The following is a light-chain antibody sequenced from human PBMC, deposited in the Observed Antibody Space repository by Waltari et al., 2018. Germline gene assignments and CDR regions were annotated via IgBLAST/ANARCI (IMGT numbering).Light chain of an antibody. CDR3: CSYAGDSLYV. V-gene: IGLV2-23*02. CDR1: SSDVHSSNY. CDR2: AVT. Sequence: QSALTQPASVSGSSGQSITLTCTGTSSDVHSSNYLSCYQQYPGKAPKLLIYAVTQRPSGVSDRFSGSKSGNTASLTISGLQAEDEADYYCCSYAGDSLYVFGTGTTVTV. J-gene: IGLJ1*01.